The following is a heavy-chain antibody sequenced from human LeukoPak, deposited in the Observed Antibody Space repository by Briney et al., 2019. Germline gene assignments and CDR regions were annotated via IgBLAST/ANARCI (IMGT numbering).Heavy chain of an antibody. CDR1: GYTFTSYG. CDR2: ISAYNGNT. Sequence: ASVKVSCKASGYTFTSYGISWVRQAPGQGLEWMGWISAYNGNTNYAQKFQGRVTMTRDTSISTAYMELSRLRSDDTAVYYCARGGATVTHPFDYWGQGTLVTVSS. CDR3: ARGGATVTHPFDY. V-gene: IGHV1-18*01. D-gene: IGHD4-17*01. J-gene: IGHJ4*02.